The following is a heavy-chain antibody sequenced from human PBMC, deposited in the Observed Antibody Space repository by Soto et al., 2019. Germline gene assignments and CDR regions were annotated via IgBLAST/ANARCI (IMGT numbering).Heavy chain of an antibody. CDR3: APHVSCSGGSCQYDAFAI. V-gene: IGHV3-23*01. J-gene: IGHJ3*02. CDR2: VTADGGT. D-gene: IGHD2-15*01. Sequence: EVQVLASGGGLVQPGGSLRLSREGSGFTVSSHAMTWIRQAPGKGPEWVSTVTADGGTYYADSVKGRFAMSRDTSENTLYLQMNSLGAEDTAAYYCAPHVSCSGGSCQYDAFAIRGQGTMVTVSS. CDR1: GFTVSSHA.